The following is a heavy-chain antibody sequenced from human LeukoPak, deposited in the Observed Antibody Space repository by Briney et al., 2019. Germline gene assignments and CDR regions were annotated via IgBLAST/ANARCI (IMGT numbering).Heavy chain of an antibody. CDR3: VRDLT. CDR1: GFTFSASA. CDR2: ITNDGRST. Sequence: GGSLRLSCSASGFTFSASAVHWVRQAPGKGPQFVSAITNDGRSTYYADSVKGRFTISRDNSENTLYLQMSSLRREDTAVYYCVRDLTWGQGTLVTVSS. V-gene: IGHV3-64D*06. J-gene: IGHJ4*02. D-gene: IGHD4/OR15-4a*01.